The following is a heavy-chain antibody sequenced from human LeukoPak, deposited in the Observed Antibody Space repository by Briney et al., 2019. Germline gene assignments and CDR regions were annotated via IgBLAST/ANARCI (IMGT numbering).Heavy chain of an antibody. CDR1: GGSFSGYY. V-gene: IGHV4-34*01. Sequence: PSETLSLTCAVYGGSFSGYYWSWIRQPPGKGLEWIGEINHSGSTNYNPSLKSRVTISVDTSKNQFSLKLSSVTAADTAVYYCARARKIVRGLRNYWFDPWGQGTLVTVSS. CDR2: INHSGST. CDR3: ARARKIVRGLRNYWFDP. J-gene: IGHJ5*02. D-gene: IGHD3-10*01.